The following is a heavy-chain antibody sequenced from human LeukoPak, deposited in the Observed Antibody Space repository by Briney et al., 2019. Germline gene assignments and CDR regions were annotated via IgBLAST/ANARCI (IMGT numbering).Heavy chain of an antibody. CDR2: INPNSGGT. CDR3: ARGPIGGLRKGFDI. D-gene: IGHD1-26*01. CDR1: GYTFTDQY. V-gene: IGHV1-2*02. Sequence: ASVKVSCKASGYTFTDQYMHWVRQAPGQGLEWMGWINPNSGGTNYAQHFQGRVTMTTDTAVTTAYMDLDGLISDDAAVYFCARGPIGGLRKGFDIWGQGTLVTVSS. J-gene: IGHJ4*02.